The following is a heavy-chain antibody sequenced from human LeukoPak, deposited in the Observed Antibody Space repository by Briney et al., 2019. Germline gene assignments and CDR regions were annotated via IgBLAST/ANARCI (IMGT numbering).Heavy chain of an antibody. J-gene: IGHJ3*02. CDR2: IYYSGST. V-gene: IGHV4-59*01. Sequence: SETLSLTCTVSGGSISSYYWSWIRQPPGKGLDWIGYIYYSGSTNYNPSLKSRVTISVDTSKNQFSLKLSSVTAADTAVYYCARVPTYYYDSSGYYLDAFDIWGQGTMVTVSS. D-gene: IGHD3-22*01. CDR3: ARVPTYYYDSSGYYLDAFDI. CDR1: GGSISSYY.